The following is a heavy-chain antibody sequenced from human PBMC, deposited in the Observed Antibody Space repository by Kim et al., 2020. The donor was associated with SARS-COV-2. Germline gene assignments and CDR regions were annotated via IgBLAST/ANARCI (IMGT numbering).Heavy chain of an antibody. J-gene: IGHJ6*02. V-gene: IGHV4-34*01. D-gene: IGHD1-26*01. CDR1: GGSFSGYY. Sequence: SETLSLTCAVYGGSFSGYYWSWIRQPPGKGLEWIGEINHSGSTNYNPSLKSRVTISVDTSKNQFSLKLSSVTAADTAVYYCARGSGDIVGAYYYYYGMDVWGQGTTVTVSS. CDR2: INHSGST. CDR3: ARGSGDIVGAYYYYYGMDV.